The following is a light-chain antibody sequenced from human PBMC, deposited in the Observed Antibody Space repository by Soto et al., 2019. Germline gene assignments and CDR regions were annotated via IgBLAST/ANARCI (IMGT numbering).Light chain of an antibody. CDR1: QSVSSSSY. Sequence: EIVLTQSPGTLFLFPGERATLSCRASQSVSSSSYLAWYQQKPGQAPRLLIYGASSRATGIPDRFSGSGSATDFTLTISRLEPEDFAVYYCRQYGSSPSYTFGQGTKLEIK. CDR2: GAS. CDR3: RQYGSSPSYT. V-gene: IGKV3-20*01. J-gene: IGKJ2*01.